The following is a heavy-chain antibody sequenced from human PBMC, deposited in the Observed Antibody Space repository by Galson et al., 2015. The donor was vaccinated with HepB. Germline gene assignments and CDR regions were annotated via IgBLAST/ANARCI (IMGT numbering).Heavy chain of an antibody. CDR2: ISSSSSYI. CDR1: GFTFSSYS. J-gene: IGHJ6*02. V-gene: IGHV3-21*01. Sequence: SLRLSCAASGFTFSSYSMNWVRQAPGKGLEWVSSISSSSSYIYYADSVKGRFTISRDNAKNSLYLQMNSLRAEDTAVYYCARAPDPYIVVVPAATGGDYYYYYGMDVWGQGTTVTVSS. CDR3: ARAPDPYIVVVPAATGGDYYYYYGMDV. D-gene: IGHD2-2*01.